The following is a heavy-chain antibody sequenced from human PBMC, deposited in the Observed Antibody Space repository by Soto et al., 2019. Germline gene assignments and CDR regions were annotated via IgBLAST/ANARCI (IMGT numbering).Heavy chain of an antibody. CDR3: AREAIVVVISWYFDY. CDR2: ISYDGSNK. D-gene: IGHD3-22*01. CDR1: GFTFSSYA. J-gene: IGHJ4*02. V-gene: IGHV3-30-3*01. Sequence: QVQLVESGGGVVQPGRSLRLSCAASGFTFSSYAMHWVRQAPGKGLEWVAVISYDGSNKYYADSVKGRFTISRDNSKNTLYLQMNSLRAEDTAVYYCAREAIVVVISWYFDYWGQGTLVTVSS.